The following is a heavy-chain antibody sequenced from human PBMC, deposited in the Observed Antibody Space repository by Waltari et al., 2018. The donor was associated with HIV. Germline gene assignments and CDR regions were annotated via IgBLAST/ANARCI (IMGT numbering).Heavy chain of an antibody. Sequence: QVQLVQSGAEVKKPGSSVKVSCKASGGNFRSYAISWVRQAPGQGLEWMGRIIPILGIANYAQKFQGRVTITADKSTSTAYMELSSLRSEDTAVYYCARGEWELLYYFDYWGQGTLVTVSS. CDR3: ARGEWELLYYFDY. D-gene: IGHD1-26*01. V-gene: IGHV1-69*04. J-gene: IGHJ4*02. CDR1: GGNFRSYA. CDR2: IIPILGIA.